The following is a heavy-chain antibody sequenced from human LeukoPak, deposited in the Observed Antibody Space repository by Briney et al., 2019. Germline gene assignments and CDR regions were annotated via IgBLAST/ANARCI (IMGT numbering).Heavy chain of an antibody. D-gene: IGHD4-17*01. V-gene: IGHV3-7*03. Sequence: GGSLRLSCAASGFTFSSYWMSWVRQAPGKGLEWVANIKQDGSEKYYVDSVKGRFTISRDNAKNSLYLQMNSLRAEDTAVYYCARGVEGDYGDYFDYWGRGTLVTVSS. CDR1: GFTFSSYW. CDR3: ARGVEGDYGDYFDY. J-gene: IGHJ4*02. CDR2: IKQDGSEK.